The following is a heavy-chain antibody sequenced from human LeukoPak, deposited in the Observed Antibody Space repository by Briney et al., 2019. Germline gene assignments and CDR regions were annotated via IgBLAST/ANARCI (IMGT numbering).Heavy chain of an antibody. CDR3: ATKLSTDPHYFDY. CDR2: VYYSGSS. V-gene: IGHV4-59*01. Sequence: KPSETLSLTCTVSGVSINGYYWTWIRQSPGKGLEWIGYVYYSGSSNYNPSLKSRVTISADTSKNQFSLKLTSVTAADTAVYYCATKLSTDPHYFDYWGQGILVTVSS. CDR1: GVSINGYY. J-gene: IGHJ4*02. D-gene: IGHD5/OR15-5a*01.